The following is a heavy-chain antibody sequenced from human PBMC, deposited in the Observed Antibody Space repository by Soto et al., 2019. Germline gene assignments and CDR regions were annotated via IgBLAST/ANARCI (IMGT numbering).Heavy chain of an antibody. CDR2: ISTSNGNT. J-gene: IGHJ6*02. Sequence: QVQLVQSGAEVKKPGASVKVSCKASGYTFTSYGITWVRQAPGQGLEWMGWISTSNGNTNYAQKFQGRGTMTTDTSTSTAYMELRSLRSDDTAKYYCARVTRLGGDYYGMDVWGQWTTVAVSS. CDR3: ARVTRLGGDYYGMDV. D-gene: IGHD2-15*01. CDR1: GYTFTSYG. V-gene: IGHV1-18*04.